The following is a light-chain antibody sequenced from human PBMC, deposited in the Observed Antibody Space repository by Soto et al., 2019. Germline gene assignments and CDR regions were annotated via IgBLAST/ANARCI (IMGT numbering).Light chain of an antibody. CDR1: QSVSSN. J-gene: IGKJ1*01. CDR3: QQYANWPRT. V-gene: IGKV3-15*01. Sequence: EIVMTQSPATLSVSPGERATLSCRAGQSVSSNLAWYQQKPGQAPRLLISDASTRATGIPARFSGSGSGTEFTLTISSLQSEDFAIYYCQQYANWPRTFSQGTKVDIK. CDR2: DAS.